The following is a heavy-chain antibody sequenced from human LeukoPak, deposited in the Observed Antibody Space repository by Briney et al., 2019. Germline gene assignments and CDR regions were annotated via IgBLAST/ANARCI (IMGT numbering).Heavy chain of an antibody. Sequence: GGSLRLSCAASGFSFSRYDMHWVRQAPGKGLEWVSIIYSSGSTYYADSVKGRFTISRDKSKNTLYLQMNSLRAEDTAVYYCARSTPDSSIWFGEWYNWFDPWGQGTLVTVSS. J-gene: IGHJ5*02. V-gene: IGHV3-66*01. CDR3: ARSTPDSSIWFGEWYNWFDP. CDR1: GFSFSRYD. CDR2: IYSSGST. D-gene: IGHD3-10*01.